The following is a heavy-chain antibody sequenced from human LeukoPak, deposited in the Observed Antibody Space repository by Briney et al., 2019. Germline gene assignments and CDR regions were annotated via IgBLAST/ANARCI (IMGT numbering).Heavy chain of an antibody. CDR1: GFTFSGYY. CDR3: ARDMYYYGSGSYDP. D-gene: IGHD3-10*01. J-gene: IGHJ5*02. Sequence: GGSLRLSCAASGFTFSGYYMNWIRQAPGEGLEWVSSITSSRTYTNYADSVKGRFTISRDTAKNSLYLQMNSLRAEDTAVYYCARDMYYYGSGSYDPWGQGTLVTVSS. CDR2: ITSSRTYT. V-gene: IGHV3-11*06.